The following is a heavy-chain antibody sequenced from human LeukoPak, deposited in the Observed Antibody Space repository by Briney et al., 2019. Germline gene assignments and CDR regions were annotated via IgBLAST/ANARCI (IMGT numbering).Heavy chain of an antibody. CDR2: ISYDGSNK. V-gene: IGHV3-30*04. Sequence: LSGGSLRLSCAASGFTFSSYAMHWVRQAPGKGLEWVAVISYDGSNKYYADSVKGRFTISRDNSKNTLYLQMNSLRAEDTAVYYCARVGEVVRGVGIDYWGQGTLVTVSS. CDR3: ARVGEVVRGVGIDY. D-gene: IGHD3-10*01. J-gene: IGHJ4*02. CDR1: GFTFSSYA.